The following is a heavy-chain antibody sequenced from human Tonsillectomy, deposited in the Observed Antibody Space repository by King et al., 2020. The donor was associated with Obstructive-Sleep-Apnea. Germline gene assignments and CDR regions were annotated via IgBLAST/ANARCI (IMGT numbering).Heavy chain of an antibody. Sequence: QLQESGPGLVKPSETLSLTCTVSGDSINNYYWSWIRQPPGKGLEWIGHIYSSGRTNYNPSLKSRVTISVDTSKSQFSLKLSSVIAADTAVYFCARLPDFDWVYGMDVWGQGTTVTVSS. CDR2: IYSSGRT. CDR1: GDSINNYY. D-gene: IGHD3-9*01. J-gene: IGHJ6*02. V-gene: IGHV4-59*12. CDR3: ARLPDFDWVYGMDV.